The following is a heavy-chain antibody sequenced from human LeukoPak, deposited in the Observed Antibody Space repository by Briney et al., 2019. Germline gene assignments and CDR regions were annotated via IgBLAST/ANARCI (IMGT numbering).Heavy chain of an antibody. CDR3: ARGPSNWNYRVVWFDP. CDR2: IIPIFGTA. J-gene: IGHJ5*02. CDR1: GGTFSSYA. Sequence: ASVKVSCKASGGTFSSYAISWVRQAPGQGLEWMGGIIPIFGTANYAQKFQGRVTITTDESTSTAYMELSSLRSEDTAVYYCARGPSNWNYRVVWFDPWGQGTLVTVSS. D-gene: IGHD1-7*01. V-gene: IGHV1-69*05.